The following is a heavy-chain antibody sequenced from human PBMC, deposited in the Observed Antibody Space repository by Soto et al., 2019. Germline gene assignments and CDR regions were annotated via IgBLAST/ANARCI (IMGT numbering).Heavy chain of an antibody. J-gene: IGHJ5*02. V-gene: IGHV4-61*01. CDR1: GGSVSSGICY. D-gene: IGHD2-2*01. Sequence: LETLSLTCTVSGGSVSSGICYWSWIRQPPGKGLEWIGYIYYSGSTNYNPSLKSRVTISVDTSKNQFSLKLSSVTAADTAVYYCARAIVVVPASSPWFDPWGQGTLVTVSS. CDR3: ARAIVVVPASSPWFDP. CDR2: IYYSGST.